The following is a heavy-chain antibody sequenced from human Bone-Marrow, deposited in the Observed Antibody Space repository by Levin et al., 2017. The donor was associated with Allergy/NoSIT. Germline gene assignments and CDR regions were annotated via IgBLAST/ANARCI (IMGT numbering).Heavy chain of an antibody. V-gene: IGHV4-31*03. CDR3: ARLDGYSVDY. Sequence: PSETLSLTCTVSGGSISSAGYHWTWIRQYPGTGLEWIGYISYRGSTYFNPSLKSRLTMSIDTSEQHFSLNLTSVSAADTAIYYCARLDGYSVDYWGQGALVTVSS. CDR1: GGSISSAGYH. D-gene: IGHD4-17*01. CDR2: ISYRGST. J-gene: IGHJ4*02.